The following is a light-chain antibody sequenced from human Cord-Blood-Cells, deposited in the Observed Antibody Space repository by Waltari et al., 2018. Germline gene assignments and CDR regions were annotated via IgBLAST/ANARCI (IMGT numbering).Light chain of an antibody. CDR2: DVS. J-gene: IGLJ1*01. CDR3: CSYAGSYTYV. Sequence: QSALTQPRSVSGSPGQSVTISFTGTSSDVGGYNYVSWYQQHPGKAPKHMIYDVSKRASGLPDRFSCSKSGNTASLTISGLQAADEADYYCCSYAGSYTYVFGTGTKVTVL. CDR1: SSDVGGYNY. V-gene: IGLV2-11*01.